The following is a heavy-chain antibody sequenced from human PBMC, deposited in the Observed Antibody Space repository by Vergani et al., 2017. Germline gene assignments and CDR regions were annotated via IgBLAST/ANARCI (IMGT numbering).Heavy chain of an antibody. CDR3: AKDIDWRLDYGDYKGSLFQH. Sequence: EVQLVESGGGLVQPGGSLRLSCAASGFTFSSYWMSWVRQAPGKGLEWVANIKQDGSEKYYVDSVKGRFTISRDNAKNSLYLQMNSLRAEDTALYYCAKDIDWRLDYGDYKGSLFQHWGQGTLVTVSS. D-gene: IGHD4-17*01. V-gene: IGHV3-7*03. J-gene: IGHJ1*01. CDR2: IKQDGSEK. CDR1: GFTFSSYW.